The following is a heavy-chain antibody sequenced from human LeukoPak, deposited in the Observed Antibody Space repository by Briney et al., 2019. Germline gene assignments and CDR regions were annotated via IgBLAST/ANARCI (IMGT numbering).Heavy chain of an antibody. CDR3: ARRGTAMGYFDY. Sequence: GGSLRLSCAASGFTFSSYEMNWVRQAPGKGLEWVSYISSSGSTIYYADSVKGRFTISRDNAKNPLYLQMNSLRAEDTAVYYCARRGTAMGYFDYWGQGTLVTVSS. CDR2: ISSSGSTI. D-gene: IGHD5-18*01. J-gene: IGHJ4*02. CDR1: GFTFSSYE. V-gene: IGHV3-48*03.